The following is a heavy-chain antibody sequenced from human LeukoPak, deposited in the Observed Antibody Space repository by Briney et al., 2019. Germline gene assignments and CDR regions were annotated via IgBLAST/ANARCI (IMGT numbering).Heavy chain of an antibody. J-gene: IGHJ6*02. CDR3: ARAQAATYRMDV. CDR2: IYSGGTT. Sequence: GGSLRLSCAASGFTVSSNYMSWVRQAPGKGLEWVSVIYSGGTTYYADSVKGRFTISRDNSKNTLYLQMNGLRAEDTAVYYCARAQAATYRMDVWGQGTTVTVSS. CDR1: GFTVSSNY. D-gene: IGHD6-25*01. V-gene: IGHV3-53*01.